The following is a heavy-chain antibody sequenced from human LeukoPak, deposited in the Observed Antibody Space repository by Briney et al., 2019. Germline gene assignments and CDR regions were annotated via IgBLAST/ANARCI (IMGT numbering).Heavy chain of an antibody. J-gene: IGHJ3*01. V-gene: IGHV4-59*01. CDR2: ISYSGGA. CDR1: GVSISNYY. CDR3: TRGLIRGACEV. D-gene: IGHD3-16*01. Sequence: SETLSLTCTVSGVSISNYYWNYIRQPPGKGLEWIGYISYSGGANYNPSLKSRVTISLDTSKNQFSLNLNSVTAADTAVYYCTRGLIRGACEVWGHGTMVTVSS.